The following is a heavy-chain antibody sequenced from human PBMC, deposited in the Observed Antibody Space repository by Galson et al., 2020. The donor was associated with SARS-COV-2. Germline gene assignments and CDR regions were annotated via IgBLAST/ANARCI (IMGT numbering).Heavy chain of an antibody. D-gene: IGHD1-26*01. CDR1: GFTFSSYA. Sequence: GESLKISCAASGFTFSSYAMHWVRQAPGKGLEWVAVTSYDGSNKYYADSVKGRFTISRDNSKNTLYLQMNSLRAEDTAVYYCARAASGSYYGAFDIWGQGTMVTVSS. J-gene: IGHJ3*02. CDR3: ARAASGSYYGAFDI. V-gene: IGHV3-30*04. CDR2: TSYDGSNK.